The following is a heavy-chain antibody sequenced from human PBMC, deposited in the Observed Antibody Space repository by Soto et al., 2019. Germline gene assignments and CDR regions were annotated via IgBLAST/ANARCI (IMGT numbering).Heavy chain of an antibody. Sequence: GXSVKVSCKASGGTFSSYAISWVRQAPVQGLEWMGGIIPIFGTANCAQKFQGRVTITADKSTSTAYMELSSLRSEDTAVYYCARSYYDSSGYSRNYYYYGMDVWGQGTTVTVSS. V-gene: IGHV1-69*06. CDR3: ARSYYDSSGYSRNYYYYGMDV. J-gene: IGHJ6*02. CDR2: IIPIFGTA. CDR1: GGTFSSYA. D-gene: IGHD3-22*01.